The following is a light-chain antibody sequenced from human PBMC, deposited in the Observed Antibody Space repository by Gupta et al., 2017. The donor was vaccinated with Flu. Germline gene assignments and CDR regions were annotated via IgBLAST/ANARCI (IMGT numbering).Light chain of an antibody. V-gene: IGLV6-57*01. CDR3: QSYDAANQWV. CDR1: SGSIVRNY. CDR2: EDD. Sequence: FMLTQPHSVSESPGKTVTISCTRSSGSIVRNYVQWYQQRPGRSPTTVIYEDDRRPPGVPDRFSASIDTSSNSASLTISGLKTDDEADYYCQSYDAANQWVFGGGTKLTVL. J-gene: IGLJ3*02.